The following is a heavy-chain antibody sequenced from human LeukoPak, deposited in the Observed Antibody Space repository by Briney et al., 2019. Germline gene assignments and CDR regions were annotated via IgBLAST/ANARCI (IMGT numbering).Heavy chain of an antibody. CDR1: GGSFGGYY. CDR2: INHSGST. J-gene: IGHJ4*02. Sequence: SETLSLTCAVYGGSFGGYYWSWIRQPPGKGLEWIGEINHSGSTNYNPSLKSRVTISVDTSKNQFSLKLSSVTAADTAVYYCARHVRDFWSGSSFDYWGQGTLVTVSS. V-gene: IGHV4-34*01. CDR3: ARHVRDFWSGSSFDY. D-gene: IGHD3-3*01.